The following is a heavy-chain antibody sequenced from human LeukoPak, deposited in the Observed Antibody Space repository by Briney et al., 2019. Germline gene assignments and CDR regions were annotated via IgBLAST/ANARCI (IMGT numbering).Heavy chain of an antibody. CDR3: AKGKGYSSPYYYYYYYMDV. CDR1: GFTFSSYG. CDR2: IRYDGSNK. V-gene: IGHV3-30*02. Sequence: GGSLRLSCAASGFTFSSYGMHWVRQAPGKGLEGVAFIRYDGSNKYYADSVKGRFTISRENSKNPLYLQMNSLRAEDTAVYYCAKGKGYSSPYYYYYYYMDVWGKGTTVTVPS. J-gene: IGHJ6*03. D-gene: IGHD6-19*01.